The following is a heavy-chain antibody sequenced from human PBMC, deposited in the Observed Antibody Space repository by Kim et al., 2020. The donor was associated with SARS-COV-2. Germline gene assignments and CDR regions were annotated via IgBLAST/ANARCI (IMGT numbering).Heavy chain of an antibody. D-gene: IGHD6-19*01. J-gene: IGHJ4*02. V-gene: IGHV3-23*01. CDR1: GVTFSNYD. Sequence: GGSLRLSCTASGVTFSNYDMSWVRQAPGKGLERVASISGSAGSTYYADFVKGRFTISRDNSKNTLYVQMNTLRAEDTAMYYCAKDRMNSSGWFDDWGQG. CDR2: ISGSAGST. CDR3: AKDRMNSSGWFDD.